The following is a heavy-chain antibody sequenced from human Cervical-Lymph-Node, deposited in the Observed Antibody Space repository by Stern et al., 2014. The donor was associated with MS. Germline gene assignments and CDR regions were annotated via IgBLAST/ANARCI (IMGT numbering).Heavy chain of an antibody. CDR1: GFTFDNYA. Sequence: EVQLVESGGGLVQPGRSLRLSCAASGFTFDNYAMHWVRQAPGKGLEWVSGISYNNNNIDYADSVKGRFTISRDNAKNSLYLQMNSLRAEDTALYYCAKGGYTYGSSRIFDDWGQGTLVTVSS. D-gene: IGHD5-18*01. CDR3: AKGGYTYGSSRIFDD. J-gene: IGHJ4*02. CDR2: ISYNNNNI. V-gene: IGHV3-9*01.